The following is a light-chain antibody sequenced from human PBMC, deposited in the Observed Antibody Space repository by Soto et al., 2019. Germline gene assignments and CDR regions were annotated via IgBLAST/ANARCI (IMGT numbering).Light chain of an antibody. Sequence: QSALTQPASVSGSPGQSITMSCTGTSNDVGSYNLVSWYQQHPGKAPKLMIFEGSKRPSGVSNRFSGSKSGNTASLTISGLQAEDEADYYCCSYAGGTYVFGTGTKLTVL. CDR3: CSYAGGTYV. CDR2: EGS. V-gene: IGLV2-23*01. CDR1: SNDVGSYNL. J-gene: IGLJ1*01.